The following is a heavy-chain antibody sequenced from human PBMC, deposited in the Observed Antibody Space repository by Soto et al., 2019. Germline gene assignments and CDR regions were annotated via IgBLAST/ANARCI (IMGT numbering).Heavy chain of an antibody. CDR1: GFTIRSYA. CDR3: ARDLRDSSWSPYYYYGMDV. CDR2: ISYDGSNK. V-gene: IGHV3-30-3*01. D-gene: IGHD6-13*01. J-gene: IGHJ6*02. Sequence: WGSLRLTCAASGFTIRSYARRWVRQAPGKGLEWVAVISYDGSNKYYADSVKGRFTISRDNSKNTLYLQMNSLRAEDTAVYYRARDLRDSSWSPYYYYGMDVWGQGTTVTVSS.